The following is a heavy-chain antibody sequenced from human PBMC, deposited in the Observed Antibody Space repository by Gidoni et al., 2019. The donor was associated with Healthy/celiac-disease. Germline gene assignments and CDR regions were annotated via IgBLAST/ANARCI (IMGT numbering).Heavy chain of an antibody. Sequence: EVQLVESGGGLVKPGGSLRLSCAASGFTFSNAWMSWLRQAPGKGLEWVGLIKIKTDGGTTDYAAPVKGRFTISRDDSKNTLYLQMNSLKTEDTAVYYCTTAITYARDYWGQGTLVTVSS. V-gene: IGHV3-15*01. J-gene: IGHJ4*02. CDR2: IKIKTDGGTT. CDR1: GFTFSNAW. CDR3: TTAITYARDY. D-gene: IGHD2-8*01.